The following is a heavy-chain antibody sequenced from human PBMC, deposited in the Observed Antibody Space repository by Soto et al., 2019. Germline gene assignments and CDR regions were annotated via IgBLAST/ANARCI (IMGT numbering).Heavy chain of an antibody. V-gene: IGHV3-23*01. CDR2: ISGNGGST. D-gene: IGHD6-6*01. CDR1: GFTFSSYA. CDR3: AKGSEFSNSYTLDFGC. J-gene: IGHJ4*02. Sequence: GGSLRLSCAASGFTFSSYAMSWVRQAPGRGLEWVSIISGNGGSTYYAASVKGRFTISRDNTKNTLYLQMDSLTAEDTAVYYCAKGSEFSNSYTLDFGCWGQGALVTVSS.